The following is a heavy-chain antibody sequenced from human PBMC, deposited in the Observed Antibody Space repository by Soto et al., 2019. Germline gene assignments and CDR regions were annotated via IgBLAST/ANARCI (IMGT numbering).Heavy chain of an antibody. Sequence: LRLSCAASGFTFSSYAMSWVRQAPGKGLEWVSAISGSGGSTYYADSVKGRFTISRDNSKNTLYLQMNSLRAEDTAVYYCAKDPHSLGQVGFDYWGQGTLVTVSS. J-gene: IGHJ4*02. CDR1: GFTFSSYA. CDR2: ISGSGGST. V-gene: IGHV3-23*01. CDR3: AKDPHSLGQVGFDY. D-gene: IGHD2-21*01.